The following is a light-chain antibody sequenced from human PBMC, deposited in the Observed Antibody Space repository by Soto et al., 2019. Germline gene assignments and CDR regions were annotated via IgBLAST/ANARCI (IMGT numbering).Light chain of an antibody. CDR3: QQFDTSPPST. V-gene: IGKV3-20*01. CDR2: GAS. Sequence: EIVLTQSPGTLSLSPGERATLSCRASQSVSSSYLAWYQQKPGQAPRLLIYGASSRATGIPDRFSGSGSGTDFTLTISRLEPEDFAVYYCQQFDTSPPSTVGQGTRLEIK. CDR1: QSVSSSY. J-gene: IGKJ5*01.